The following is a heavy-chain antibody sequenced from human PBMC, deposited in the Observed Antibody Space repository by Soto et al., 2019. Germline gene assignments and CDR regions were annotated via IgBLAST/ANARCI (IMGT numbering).Heavy chain of an antibody. Sequence: EVQLVESGGGLVQPGGSLRLSCAASGFTFSSYSMNWVRQAPGKGLEWVSYISSSSSTIYYADSVKGRFTISRDNSKNTLYLQMNSLRAEDTAVYYCAKSGVGYSSGWYDYWGQGTLVTVSS. CDR2: ISSSSSTI. CDR1: GFTFSSYS. CDR3: AKSGVGYSSGWYDY. D-gene: IGHD6-19*01. J-gene: IGHJ4*02. V-gene: IGHV3-48*01.